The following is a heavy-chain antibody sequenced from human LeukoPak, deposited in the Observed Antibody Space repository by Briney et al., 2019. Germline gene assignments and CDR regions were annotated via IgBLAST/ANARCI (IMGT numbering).Heavy chain of an antibody. CDR2: IYHSGST. J-gene: IGHJ6*03. Sequence: KPSETLSLTCAVSGGSISSSNWWSWVRQPPGKGLEWIGEIYHSGSTNYNPSLKSRVTISVDKSKNQFSLKLSSVTAADTAVYYCAREPYGDPRPGYYYMDVWGKGTTVTVSS. V-gene: IGHV4-4*02. CDR1: GGSISSSNW. CDR3: AREPYGDPRPGYYYMDV. D-gene: IGHD4-17*01.